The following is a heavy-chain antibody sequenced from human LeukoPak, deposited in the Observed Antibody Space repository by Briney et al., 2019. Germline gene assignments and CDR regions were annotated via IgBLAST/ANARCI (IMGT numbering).Heavy chain of an antibody. CDR2: INPNTGIP. D-gene: IGHD1-26*01. V-gene: IGHV1-2*02. CDR3: ARDPVGGTRYFDY. J-gene: IGHJ4*02. CDR1: GYTFIDYY. Sequence: ASVRVPCKTSGYTFIDYYIHWVRQAPGQGLEWMGWINPNTGIPNYAQKFQGRVTMTRDTSISTAYMALSRLTSDDTAVYYCARDPVGGTRYFDYWGQGNVVTVSS.